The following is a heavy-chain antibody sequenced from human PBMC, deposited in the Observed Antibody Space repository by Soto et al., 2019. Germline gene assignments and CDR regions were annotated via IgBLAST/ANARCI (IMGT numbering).Heavy chain of an antibody. J-gene: IGHJ3*02. CDR3: VKYPPYYYDSSVTII. V-gene: IGHV3-64D*06. CDR1: GFTFSSYA. CDR2: ISSNGGST. D-gene: IGHD3-22*01. Sequence: GGSLRLSCSASGFTFSSYAMHWVRQAPGKGLEYVSAISSNGGSTYYADSVKGRFTISRDNSKNTLYLQMSSLRAEDTAVYYCVKYPPYYYDSSVTIIWGQGTMVTVSS.